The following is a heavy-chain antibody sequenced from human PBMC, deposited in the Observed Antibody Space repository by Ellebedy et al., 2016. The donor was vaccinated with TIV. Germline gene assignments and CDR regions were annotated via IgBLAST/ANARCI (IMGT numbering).Heavy chain of an antibody. V-gene: IGHV3-48*04. CDR3: GRAREPGYFAYYYYGMDV. J-gene: IGHJ6*02. CDR2: ITSSGSTI. Sequence: PGGSLRLSCEASGFTFSSYGMHWVRQAPGKGLEWVSYITSSGSTIYYADSVKGRFTVARDNAKNSLYLQMNSLRGDDTAVYYCGRAREPGYFAYYYYGMDVWGQGTTVTVSS. CDR1: GFTFSSYG. D-gene: IGHD3-9*01.